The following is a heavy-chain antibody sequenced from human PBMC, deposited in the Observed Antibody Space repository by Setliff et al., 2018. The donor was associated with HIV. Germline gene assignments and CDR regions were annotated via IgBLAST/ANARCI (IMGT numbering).Heavy chain of an antibody. CDR3: ARSQPDTIFGVVTFDC. V-gene: IGHV4-39*01. CDR1: GGSLSSSGPGYY. Sequence: TLSLTCTVSGGSLSSSGPGYYWGWVRQTPGGGLEWIGSVYYRGRTYYNPSLKSRVTISVDTSKNQLSLRLTSMAAADTAMYYCARSQPDTIFGVVTFDCWGQGKMVTVSS. CDR2: VYYRGRT. D-gene: IGHD3-3*01. J-gene: IGHJ4*02.